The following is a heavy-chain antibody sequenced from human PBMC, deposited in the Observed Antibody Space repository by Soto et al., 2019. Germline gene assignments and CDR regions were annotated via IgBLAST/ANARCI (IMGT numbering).Heavy chain of an antibody. D-gene: IGHD5-18*01. V-gene: IGHV4-31*03. CDR2: IYYSGNT. Sequence: SETLSLTCTVSGGSIRSGGYYWSWVRHNPRRGLEWIGNIYYSGNTYYNPSLKSRLTISVDTSKNQFSLNLSSVTAADTAVYYCARDRLMATAGTARHYFGLDVWGQGTTVTVSS. CDR1: GGSIRSGGYY. CDR3: ARDRLMATAGTARHYFGLDV. J-gene: IGHJ6*02.